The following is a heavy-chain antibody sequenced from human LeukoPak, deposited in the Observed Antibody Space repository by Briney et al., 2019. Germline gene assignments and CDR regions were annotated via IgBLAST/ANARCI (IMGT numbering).Heavy chain of an antibody. Sequence: GGSLRLSCAASGFTFSSYAMHWVRQAPGKGLEWVALISYDGSNKYYADSVKGRFTISRDNSKNTLYLQMNSLRTEDTAVYYCATLRSDSSGWYYFDYWGQGTLVTVSS. V-gene: IGHV3-30-3*01. CDR2: ISYDGSNK. D-gene: IGHD6-19*01. CDR1: GFTFSSYA. J-gene: IGHJ4*02. CDR3: ATLRSDSSGWYYFDY.